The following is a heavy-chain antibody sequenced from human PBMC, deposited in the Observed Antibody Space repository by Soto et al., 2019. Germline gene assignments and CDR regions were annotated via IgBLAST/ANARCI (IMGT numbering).Heavy chain of an antibody. CDR3: ARDSEGGYDDYGMDV. J-gene: IGHJ6*02. CDR2: ISYDGSNK. D-gene: IGHD5-12*01. Sequence: GGSLRLSCAASGFTFSSYAMHWVRQAPGKGLEWVAVISYDGSNKYYADSVKGRFTISRDNSKNTLYLQMNSLRAEDTAVYYCARDSEGGYDDYGMDVWGQGTTVTVSS. CDR1: GFTFSSYA. V-gene: IGHV3-30-3*01.